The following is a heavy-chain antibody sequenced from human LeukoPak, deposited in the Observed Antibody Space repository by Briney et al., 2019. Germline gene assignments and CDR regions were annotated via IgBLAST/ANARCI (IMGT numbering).Heavy chain of an antibody. J-gene: IGHJ6*03. V-gene: IGHV1-8*01. CDR1: GYTFTSYD. D-gene: IGHD6-19*01. CDR2: MNPNSGNT. Sequence: ASVKVSCKASGYTFTSYDINWVRQATGQGLEWMGWMNPNSGNTGYAQKFQGRVTMTRNTSISTAYMELSSLRSEDTAVYYCASVFSGWYDYYYYYMDVWGKGTTVTVSS. CDR3: ASVFSGWYDYYYYYMDV.